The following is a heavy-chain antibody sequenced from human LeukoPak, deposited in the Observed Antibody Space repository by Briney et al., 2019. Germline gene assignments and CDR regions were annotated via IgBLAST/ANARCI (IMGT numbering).Heavy chain of an antibody. CDR2: IFYSGDT. D-gene: IGHD3-9*01. CDR3: ARSLGHSYAIAH. V-gene: IGHV4-59*08. J-gene: IGHJ4*02. Sequence: SETLSLTCIVSGASISSYYWSWIRQPPGKGLEWIGYIFYSGDTDSNPSLKGRATISVDMTKNQFSLNLNSVTAADTAVYYCARSLGHSYAIAHWGRGILVTVSS. CDR1: GASISSYY.